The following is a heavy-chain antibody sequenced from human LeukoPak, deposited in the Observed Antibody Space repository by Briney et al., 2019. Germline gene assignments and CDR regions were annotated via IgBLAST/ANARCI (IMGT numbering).Heavy chain of an antibody. V-gene: IGHV4-4*07. Sequence: SETLSLTCIVSGGSVSSHFWSWIRQPGGKGLEWIGRTHASGSTNYNPSLKSRVTISVDTSKNQFSLKLSSVTAADTAVYYCARETSQKGAHYMDVWGKGTTVTISS. D-gene: IGHD3-16*01. J-gene: IGHJ6*03. CDR3: ARETSQKGAHYMDV. CDR2: THASGST. CDR1: GGSVSSHF.